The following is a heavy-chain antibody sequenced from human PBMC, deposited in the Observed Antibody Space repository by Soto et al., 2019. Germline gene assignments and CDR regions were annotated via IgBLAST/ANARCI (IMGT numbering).Heavy chain of an antibody. CDR2: IIPILGIA. V-gene: IGHV1-69*02. CDR1: GGTFSSYT. D-gene: IGHD5-12*01. CDR3: VSGYDWVFDY. J-gene: IGHJ4*02. Sequence: QVQLVQSGAEVKKPGSSVKVSCKASGGTFSSYTISWVRQAPGQGLEWMGRIIPILGIANYAQQFQGRVTLTADKSTSTGYMELSSLRSEDTAVYYCVSGYDWVFDYWGQGTLVTVSS.